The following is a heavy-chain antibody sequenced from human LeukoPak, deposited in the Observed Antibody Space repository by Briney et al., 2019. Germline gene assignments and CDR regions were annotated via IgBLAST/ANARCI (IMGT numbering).Heavy chain of an antibody. V-gene: IGHV4-34*01. CDR1: GGSFSGYY. D-gene: IGHD3-3*01. CDR3: ARHTSSLLRFLEWLDNDYYYYMDV. Sequence: SETLSLTCAVYGGSFSGYYWSWIRQPPGKGLEWIGEINHSGSTNYNPSLKSRVTISVDTSKNQFSLKLSSVTAADTAVYYCARHTSSLLRFLEWLDNDYYYYMDVWGKGTTVTVSS. CDR2: INHSGST. J-gene: IGHJ6*03.